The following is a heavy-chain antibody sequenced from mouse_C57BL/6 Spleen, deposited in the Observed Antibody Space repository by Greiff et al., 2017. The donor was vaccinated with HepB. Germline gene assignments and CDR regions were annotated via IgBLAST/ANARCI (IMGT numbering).Heavy chain of an antibody. CDR2: IYPGDGDT. CDR3: ARSANYYGSPSLDY. Sequence: VQLQQSGPELVKPGASVKISCKASGYAFSSSWMNWVKQRPGKGLEWIGRIYPGDGDTNYNGKFKGKATLTADKSSSTAYMQLSSLTSEDSAVYFCARSANYYGSPSLDYWGPGTTLTVSS. J-gene: IGHJ2*01. D-gene: IGHD1-1*01. V-gene: IGHV1-82*01. CDR1: GYAFSSSW.